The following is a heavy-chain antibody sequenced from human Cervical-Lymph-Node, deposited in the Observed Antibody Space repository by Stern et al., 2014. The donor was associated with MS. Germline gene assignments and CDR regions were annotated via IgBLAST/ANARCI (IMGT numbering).Heavy chain of an antibody. J-gene: IGHJ4*02. CDR2: ISYDGNNK. CDR1: GFIFNDYG. CDR3: AKDQMHTAMTH. D-gene: IGHD5-18*01. V-gene: IGHV3-30*18. Sequence: VQLVASGGGVVQPGRALRLSCAASGFIFNDYGIHWVRPAPGKGLEWVAVISYDGNNKYYADSVKGRFTISRDNSKDTVCLQMKRLRVEDTAVYYCAKDQMHTAMTHWGQGALVTVSS.